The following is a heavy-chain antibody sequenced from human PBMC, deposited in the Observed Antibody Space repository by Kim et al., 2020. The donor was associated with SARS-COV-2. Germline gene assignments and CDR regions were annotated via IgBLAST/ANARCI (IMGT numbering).Heavy chain of an antibody. CDR2: IWYDGSNK. V-gene: IGHV3-33*01. CDR1: GFTFSSYG. CDR3: ARDQGILTMVRGVTNIDY. D-gene: IGHD3-10*01. Sequence: GGSLRLSCAASGFTFSSYGMHWVRQAPGKGLEWVAVIWYDGSNKYYADSVKGRFTISRDNSKNTLYLQMNSLRAEDTAVYYCARDQGILTMVRGVTNIDYWGQGTLVTVFS. J-gene: IGHJ4*02.